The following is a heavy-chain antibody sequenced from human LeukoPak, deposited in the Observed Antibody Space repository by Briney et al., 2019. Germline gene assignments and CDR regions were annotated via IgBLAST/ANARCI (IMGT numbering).Heavy chain of an antibody. D-gene: IGHD5-18*01. V-gene: IGHV4-39*01. CDR2: IYYSGST. Sequence: NSSGTLSLTCTVSGGSISSSSYYWGWIRQPPGKGLEWIGSIYYSGSTYYNPSLKSRVTISVDTSKNQFSLKLSSVTAADTAVYYCARRSGYSYGINYWGQGTLVTVSS. CDR3: ARRSGYSYGINY. CDR1: GGSISSSSYY. J-gene: IGHJ4*02.